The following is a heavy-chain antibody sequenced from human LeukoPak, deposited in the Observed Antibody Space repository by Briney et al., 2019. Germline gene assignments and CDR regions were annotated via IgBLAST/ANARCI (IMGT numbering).Heavy chain of an antibody. V-gene: IGHV3-48*02. CDR3: ARGQVDFDY. D-gene: IGHD5-12*01. CDR2: TSTSSVTI. Sequence: PGGSLRLSCAASGFTFSSYGMNWVRQAPGKGLEWVSYTSTSSVTIYYADSERGRFTISRDNAKNSLYLQMNSLRDEDTAVYYCARGQVDFDYWGQGTLVTVSS. J-gene: IGHJ4*02. CDR1: GFTFSSYG.